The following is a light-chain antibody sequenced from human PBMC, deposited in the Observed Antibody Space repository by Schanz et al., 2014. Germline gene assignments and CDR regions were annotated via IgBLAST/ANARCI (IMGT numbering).Light chain of an antibody. Sequence: DIQMTQSPSSLSASVGDRVTITCQASQDISNYLNWYQQKPGKAPKLLIYDASSLQSGVPSRFSGSGSGTDFTLSISSLQHEDFATYYCQQGDSFPLTFGGGTTVEIK. J-gene: IGKJ4*01. CDR2: DAS. CDR1: QDISNY. V-gene: IGKV1-39*01. CDR3: QQGDSFPLT.